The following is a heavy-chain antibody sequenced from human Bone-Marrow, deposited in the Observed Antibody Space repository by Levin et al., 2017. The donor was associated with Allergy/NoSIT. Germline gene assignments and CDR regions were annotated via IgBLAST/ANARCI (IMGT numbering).Heavy chain of an antibody. Sequence: SQTLSLTCAISGDSVSSNAWNWIRPSPSRGLEWLGRTYYRSKWSNDYAISVKSRITINPDTSKNQFSLQLNSVTPEDTAVYYCARSPCSGGSCYSPDYWGQGILVTVSS. CDR1: GDSVSSNA. D-gene: IGHD2-15*01. V-gene: IGHV6-1*01. CDR3: ARSPCSGGSCYSPDY. J-gene: IGHJ4*02. CDR2: TYYRSKWSN.